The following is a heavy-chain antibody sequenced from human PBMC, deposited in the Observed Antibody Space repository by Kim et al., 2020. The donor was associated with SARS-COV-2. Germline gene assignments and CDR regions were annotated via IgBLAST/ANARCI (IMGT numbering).Heavy chain of an antibody. D-gene: IGHD1-26*01. CDR2: NT. V-gene: IGHV1-8*01. Sequence: NTGYETKFQGSVTMTRNTTISTAYMELSSLRSEDTAVYYCASSIVGATLDYWGQGTLVTVSS. CDR3: ASSIVGATLDY. J-gene: IGHJ4*02.